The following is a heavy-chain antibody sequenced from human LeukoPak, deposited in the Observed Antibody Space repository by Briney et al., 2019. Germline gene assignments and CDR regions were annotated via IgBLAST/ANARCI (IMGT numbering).Heavy chain of an antibody. CDR2: IKQDGSEK. J-gene: IGHJ4*02. CDR1: GFTFSTYR. CDR3: ARETYGDYFDY. Sequence: GGSLRLSCAASGFTFSTYRMSWVRQAPGKGLEWVANIKQDGSEKYYVDSVKGRFTISRDNAKNSLYLQMNSLRAEDTAVYYCARETYGDYFDYWGQGTLVTVSS. V-gene: IGHV3-7*01. D-gene: IGHD4-17*01.